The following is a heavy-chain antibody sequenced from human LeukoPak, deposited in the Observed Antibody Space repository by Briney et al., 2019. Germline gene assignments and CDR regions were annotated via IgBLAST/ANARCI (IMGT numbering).Heavy chain of an antibody. CDR1: GYTFTSYG. V-gene: IGHV1-18*01. CDR2: ISTYNGDT. Sequence: GASVKVSCKASGYTFTSYGISWVRQAPGQGLEWMGWISTYNGDTNYAQKFQGRVTITADESTSTAYMELSSLRSEDTAVYYCARDPSLRESREAMWGQGTLVTVSS. J-gene: IGHJ4*02. D-gene: IGHD3-16*01. CDR3: ARDPSLRESREAM.